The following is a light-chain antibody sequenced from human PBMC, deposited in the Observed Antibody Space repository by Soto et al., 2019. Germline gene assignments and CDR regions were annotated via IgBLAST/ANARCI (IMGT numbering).Light chain of an antibody. CDR1: QSFSSSY. J-gene: IGKJ1*01. CDR3: QQYDRSPLT. V-gene: IGKV3-20*01. Sequence: EIVLTQSPGTLSLSPGERATLSCRASQSFSSSYLAWYQQKPGQAPRLLIYGASNRATGIPDRFSGSGSGTDFPLTISRLEPEDFAVYYCQQYDRSPLTFGQGTKVEIK. CDR2: GAS.